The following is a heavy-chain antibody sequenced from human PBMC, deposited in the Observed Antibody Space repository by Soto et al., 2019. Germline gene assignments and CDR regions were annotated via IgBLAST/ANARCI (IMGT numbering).Heavy chain of an antibody. D-gene: IGHD4-17*01. J-gene: IGHJ4*02. CDR1: GFTVSNNY. Sequence: EVQLVESGGGLVQPGGSLRLSCAASGFTVSNNYMCWVRQAPGKGLEWVSLIYSGGVTHYADSVRGRFTISRDNSRNTLYLQMNSLRADDMAVYYCAKRGTTVTTSRWYWGQGTLVTVSS. V-gene: IGHV3-66*01. CDR2: IYSGGVT. CDR3: AKRGTTVTTSRWY.